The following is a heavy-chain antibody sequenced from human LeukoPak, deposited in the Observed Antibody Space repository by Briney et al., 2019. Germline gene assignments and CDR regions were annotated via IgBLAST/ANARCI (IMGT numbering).Heavy chain of an antibody. Sequence: SETLSLTCTVSGGSISSYYWSWIRQPAGKGLEWIGRIYTSGNTNYNPSLKSRVTMSVDTSKNQFSLRLNSVTAADTAVYCCARSRNDLMSYYYYGMDVWGQGTTVTVSS. V-gene: IGHV4-4*07. CDR3: ARSRNDLMSYYYYGMDV. CDR2: IYTSGNT. D-gene: IGHD1-1*01. J-gene: IGHJ6*02. CDR1: GGSISSYY.